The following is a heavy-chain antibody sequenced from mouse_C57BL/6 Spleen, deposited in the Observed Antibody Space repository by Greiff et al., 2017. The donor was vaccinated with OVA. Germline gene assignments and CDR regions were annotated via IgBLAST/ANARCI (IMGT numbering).Heavy chain of an antibody. CDR1: GFTFSDYG. V-gene: IGHV5-15*01. CDR3: ARAPNWDWYFDV. CDR2: ISNLAYSI. D-gene: IGHD4-1*01. J-gene: IGHJ1*03. Sequence: EVQRVESGGGLVQPGGSLKLSCAASGFTFSDYGMAWVRQAPRKGPEWVAFISNLAYSIYYADTVTGRFTISRENAKNTLYLEMSSLRSEDTAMYYCARAPNWDWYFDVWGTGTTVTVSS.